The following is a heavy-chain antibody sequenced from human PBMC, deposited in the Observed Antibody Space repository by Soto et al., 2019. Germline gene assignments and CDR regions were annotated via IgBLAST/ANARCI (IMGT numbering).Heavy chain of an antibody. V-gene: IGHV4-31*03. D-gene: IGHD3-9*01. CDR2: IYYSGST. CDR3: ASIDILTGYYRSHYFDY. CDR1: GGSIISGGYY. Sequence: SETLSLTCTVSGGSIISGGYYWSWIRQHPGKGLEWIGYIYYSGSTYYNPSLKSRVTISVDTSKNQFSLKLSSVTAADTAVYYCASIDILTGYYRSHYFDYWGQGTLVTVSS. J-gene: IGHJ4*02.